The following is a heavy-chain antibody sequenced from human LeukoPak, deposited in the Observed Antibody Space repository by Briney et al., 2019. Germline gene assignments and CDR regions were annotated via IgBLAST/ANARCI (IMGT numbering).Heavy chain of an antibody. Sequence: GGSLRLSCTASGFTFGDYAMSWFRQAPGKGLEWVGFIRSEAYGGTAEHAASVKGRFTISRDDSKSIAYLQMNSLKTEDTAVYYCTRDEIPQWLLHWGQGTLVTVSS. CDR1: GFTFGDYA. V-gene: IGHV3-49*03. D-gene: IGHD6-19*01. CDR3: TRDEIPQWLLH. J-gene: IGHJ4*02. CDR2: IRSEAYGGTA.